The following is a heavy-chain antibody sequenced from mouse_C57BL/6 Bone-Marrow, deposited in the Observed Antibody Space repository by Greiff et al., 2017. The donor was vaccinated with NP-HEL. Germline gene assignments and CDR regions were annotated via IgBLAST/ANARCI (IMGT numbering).Heavy chain of an antibody. J-gene: IGHJ1*03. Sequence: EVKLVESGGGLVKPGGSLKLSCAASGFTFSSYAMSWVRQTPEKRLEWVATISDGGSYTYYPDNVKGRFTISRDNAKNNLYLQMSHLKSEDTAMYYCARGIYYDYDKYFDVWGTGTTVTVSS. CDR2: ISDGGSYT. V-gene: IGHV5-4*03. D-gene: IGHD2-4*01. CDR1: GFTFSSYA. CDR3: ARGIYYDYDKYFDV.